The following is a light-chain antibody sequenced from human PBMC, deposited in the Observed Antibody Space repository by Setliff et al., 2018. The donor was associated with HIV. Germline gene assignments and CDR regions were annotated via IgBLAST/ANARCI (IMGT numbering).Light chain of an antibody. CDR2: DVS. CDR1: SSDVGGYNY. J-gene: IGLJ1*01. V-gene: IGLV2-14*01. Sequence: QSVLTQPASVSGSPGQSITISCTGTSSDVGGYNYVSWYQQHPGKAPKLMISDVSKRPSGVSSRFSGSKSGNTAPLTISGLQTEDEADYYCSSYTSSSTYVFGTGTKVTVL. CDR3: SSYTSSSTYV.